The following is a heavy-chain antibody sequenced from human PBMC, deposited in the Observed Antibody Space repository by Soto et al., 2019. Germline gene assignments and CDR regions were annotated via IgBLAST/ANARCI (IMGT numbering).Heavy chain of an antibody. CDR1: GYTFTSYA. CDR3: ARNDEPYNWFDP. CDR2: INPSGGST. D-gene: IGHD1-1*01. Sequence: ASVKVSCKASGYTFTSYAMHWVRQAPGQGLEWMGIINPSGGSTSYAQKFQGRVTITRDTSASTAYMELSSLRSEDTAVYYCARNDEPYNWFDPWGQGTL. J-gene: IGHJ5*02. V-gene: IGHV1-46*01.